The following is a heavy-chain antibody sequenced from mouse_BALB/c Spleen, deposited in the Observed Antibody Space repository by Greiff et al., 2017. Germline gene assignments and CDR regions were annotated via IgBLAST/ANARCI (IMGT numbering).Heavy chain of an antibody. Sequence: VQLQQPGAELVKPGASVKLSCKASGYTFTSYWMHWVKQRPGQGLEWIGEIDPSDSYTNYNQKFKGKATLTVDKSSSTAYMQLSSLTSEDSAVYYCARSYLRDAMDYWGQGTSVTVSS. D-gene: IGHD2-10*01. J-gene: IGHJ4*01. V-gene: IGHV1-69*02. CDR1: GYTFTSYW. CDR3: ARSYLRDAMDY. CDR2: IDPSDSYT.